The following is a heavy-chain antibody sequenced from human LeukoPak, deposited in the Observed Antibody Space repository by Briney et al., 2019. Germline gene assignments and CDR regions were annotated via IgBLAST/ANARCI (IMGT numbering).Heavy chain of an antibody. V-gene: IGHV3-23*01. Sequence: GGSLRLSCAASGFSFSSYSMHWVRQAPGKGLEWVSSISGRSDGPYYADSVKGRFTTSRDNSKRTMYLQINNVRAEDATVYYCAKDPLNYGGHYFDNWGQGTRVIVSS. J-gene: IGHJ4*02. CDR3: AKDPLNYGGHYFDN. CDR1: GFSFSSYS. D-gene: IGHD4-23*01. CDR2: ISGRSDGP.